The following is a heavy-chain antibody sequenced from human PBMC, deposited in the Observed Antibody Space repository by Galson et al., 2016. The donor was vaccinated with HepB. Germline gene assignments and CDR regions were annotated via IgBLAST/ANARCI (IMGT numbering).Heavy chain of an antibody. V-gene: IGHV1-69*13. CDR2: IIPNFGSV. CDR1: GDSFSNFA. J-gene: IGHJ6*02. D-gene: IGHD3-10*01. Sequence: SVKVSCKASGDSFSNFAISWVRQAPGQGLEWMGEIIPNFGSVKYAQNFQGRVTITADVSTSTAHMEISSLRPEDTAVYYCTKDQTSSGGFGYAMDVWGQGTTVAVSS. CDR3: TKDQTSSGGFGYAMDV.